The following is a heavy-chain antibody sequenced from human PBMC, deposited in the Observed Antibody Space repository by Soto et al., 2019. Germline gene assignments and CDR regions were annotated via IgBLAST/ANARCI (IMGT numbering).Heavy chain of an antibody. J-gene: IGHJ5*02. Sequence: GGPLRLSCAASGFTFSSYAMSWVRQAPGRGLEWVSCITGSGGDTYYADSVKGRFTISRDNSKDTLFLQMNSLRAEDTAVYYCAKAGRLVINWFDPWGQGTLVTVSS. CDR1: GFTFSSYA. D-gene: IGHD2-21*01. V-gene: IGHV3-23*01. CDR3: AKAGRLVINWFDP. CDR2: ITGSGGDT.